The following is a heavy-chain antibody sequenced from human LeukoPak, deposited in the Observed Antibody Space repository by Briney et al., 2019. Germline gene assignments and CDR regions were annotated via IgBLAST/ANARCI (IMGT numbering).Heavy chain of an antibody. D-gene: IGHD3-22*01. J-gene: IGHJ4*02. Sequence: SETLSLTCSVSGGSISRYYWSWIRQPPGKGLEWIGFIYYSGSTNYNPSLKSRVTISVDTSKNQFSLKLSSVTAADTAVYYCARSPMYYYDSSGYYVFGGQGTLVTVSS. CDR1: GGSISRYY. V-gene: IGHV4-59*01. CDR3: ARSPMYYYDSSGYYVF. CDR2: IYYSGST.